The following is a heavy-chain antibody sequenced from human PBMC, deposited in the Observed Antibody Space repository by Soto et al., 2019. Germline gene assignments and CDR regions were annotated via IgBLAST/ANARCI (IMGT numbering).Heavy chain of an antibody. J-gene: IGHJ6*02. CDR1: GGSISSGGYY. D-gene: IGHD6-19*01. Sequence: SETLSLTCAVSGGSISSGGYYWSWIRQPPGKGLEWIGYIYYSGSTYYNPSLKSRVTISVDTSKNQFSLKLSSVTAADTAVYYCARDLSGWNYYYGMDVWGQGTTVTVSS. V-gene: IGHV4-30-4*01. CDR3: ARDLSGWNYYYGMDV. CDR2: IYYSGST.